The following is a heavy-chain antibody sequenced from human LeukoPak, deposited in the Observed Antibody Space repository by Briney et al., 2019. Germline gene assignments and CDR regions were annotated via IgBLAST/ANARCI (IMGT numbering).Heavy chain of an antibody. CDR1: GFTFSNYD. V-gene: IGHV3-30*02. Sequence: EAGGSLRLSCAASGFTFSNYDMHWVRQAPGKGLEWVAFIRYDGSNKYYADSVKGRFTISRDNSKNTLYLQMNSLRAEDTALYYCAKVSLVGATEPLGYWGQGILVTVSS. CDR2: IRYDGSNK. D-gene: IGHD1-26*01. J-gene: IGHJ4*02. CDR3: AKVSLVGATEPLGY.